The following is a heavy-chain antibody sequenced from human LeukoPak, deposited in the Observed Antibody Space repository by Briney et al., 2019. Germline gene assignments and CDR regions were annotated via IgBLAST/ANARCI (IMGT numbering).Heavy chain of an antibody. Sequence: SETLSLTCTVSGGSLSRYYWSWIRQPAGKGLEWIGRIYTSGSTNYNPSLNSRVTMSVDTSKNQFSLRLSSVTAADTAVYYGARAPMETVTIYFDYWGQGTLVTVSS. J-gene: IGHJ4*02. V-gene: IGHV4-4*07. CDR3: ARAPMETVTIYFDY. D-gene: IGHD4-17*01. CDR1: GGSLSRYY. CDR2: IYTSGST.